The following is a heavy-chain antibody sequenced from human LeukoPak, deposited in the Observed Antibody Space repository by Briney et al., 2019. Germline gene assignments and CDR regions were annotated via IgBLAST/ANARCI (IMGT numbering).Heavy chain of an antibody. J-gene: IGHJ4*02. Sequence: ASVKVSCKASGYTFIGYYMHWVRQAPGQGLEWMGWINPNSGGTNYAQKFRGRVTMTRDTSISTAYMELSRLRPDDTAVYYCAREITIFAVGIDYWGQGTLVTVSS. CDR1: GYTFIGYY. D-gene: IGHD3-3*01. V-gene: IGHV1-2*02. CDR3: AREITIFAVGIDY. CDR2: INPNSGGT.